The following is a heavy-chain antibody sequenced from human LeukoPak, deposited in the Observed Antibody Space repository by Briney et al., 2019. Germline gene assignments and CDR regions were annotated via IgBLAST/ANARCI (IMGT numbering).Heavy chain of an antibody. Sequence: ASVKVSCKASGYTFTSYDINWVRQATGQGLEWMGRMNPNSGNTGYAQKFQGRVTITRNTSISTAYMELSSLRSEDTAVYYCAREVYSSSKGDAFDIWGQGTMVTVSS. J-gene: IGHJ3*02. CDR1: GYTFTSYD. D-gene: IGHD6-6*01. CDR3: AREVYSSSKGDAFDI. CDR2: MNPNSGNT. V-gene: IGHV1-8*03.